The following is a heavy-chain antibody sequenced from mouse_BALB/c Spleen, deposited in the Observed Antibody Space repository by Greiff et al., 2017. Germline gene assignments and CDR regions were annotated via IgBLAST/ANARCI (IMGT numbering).Heavy chain of an antibody. J-gene: IGHJ4*01. V-gene: IGHV14-4*02. CDR3: KGDDYDGYAMDY. D-gene: IGHD2-4*01. CDR2: IDPENGDT. Sequence: EVKLMESGAELVRSGASVKLSCTASGFNIKDYYMHWVKQRPEQGLEWIGWIDPENGDTEYAPKFQGKATMTADPSSNTAYLQLSSLTSEDTAVYYCKGDDYDGYAMDYWGQGTSVTVSS. CDR1: GFNIKDYY.